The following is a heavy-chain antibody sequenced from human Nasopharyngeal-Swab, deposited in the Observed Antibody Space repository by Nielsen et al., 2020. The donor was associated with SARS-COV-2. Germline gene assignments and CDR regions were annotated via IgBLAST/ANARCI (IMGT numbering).Heavy chain of an antibody. CDR2: IYYSGST. Sequence: SETLSLTCTVSGGSISSYYWSWIRQPPGKGLEWIGYIYYSGSTNYNPSLKSRVTISVDTSKKQFSLKLSSVTAAGTAVYYCARDREDDYYYHGMDVWGQGTTVTVSS. CDR3: ARDREDDYYYHGMDV. CDR1: GGSISSYY. V-gene: IGHV4-59*01. D-gene: IGHD1-26*01. J-gene: IGHJ6*02.